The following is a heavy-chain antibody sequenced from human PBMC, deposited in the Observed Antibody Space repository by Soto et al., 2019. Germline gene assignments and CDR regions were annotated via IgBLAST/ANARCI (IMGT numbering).Heavy chain of an antibody. CDR2: INHSGST. V-gene: IGHV4-34*01. Sequence: PSETLSLTCAVYGGSFSGYYWSWIRQPPGKGLEWIGEINHSGSTNYNPSLKSRVTISVDTSKNQFSLKLSSVTAADTAVYYCARAVVRDTAMVTDPIYYYYYGMDVWGQGTTVTVSS. CDR1: GGSFSGYY. D-gene: IGHD5-18*01. CDR3: ARAVVRDTAMVTDPIYYYYYGMDV. J-gene: IGHJ6*02.